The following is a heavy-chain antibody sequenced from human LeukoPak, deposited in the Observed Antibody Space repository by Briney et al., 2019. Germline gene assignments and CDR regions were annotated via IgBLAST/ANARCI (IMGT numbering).Heavy chain of an antibody. V-gene: IGHV4-39*01. CDR1: GGSISSSSYY. J-gene: IGHJ4*02. CDR2: IYYSGST. D-gene: IGHD3-22*01. CDR3: TRQKYDSSGYYYTHFDY. Sequence: SSETLSLTCTVSGGSISSSSYYWGWIRQPPGKGLEWIGSIYYSGSTYYNPSLKSRVTISVDTSKNQFSLKLSSVTAADTAVYYCTRQKYDSSGYYYTHFDYWGQETLVTVSS.